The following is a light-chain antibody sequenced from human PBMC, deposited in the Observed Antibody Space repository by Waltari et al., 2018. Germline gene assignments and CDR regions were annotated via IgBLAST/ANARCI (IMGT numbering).Light chain of an antibody. V-gene: IGLV2-23*02. J-gene: IGLJ3*02. Sequence: QPASVSGSPGQSITISCTGTTSNVGNYDLVSWYQQHPGKAPKLIISEVNKRPSGISDRFSGSKSGNTASLTISGLLTEDEADYYCCSYAGSSTVMFGGGTKLTVL. CDR2: EVN. CDR1: TSNVGNYDL. CDR3: CSYAGSSTVM.